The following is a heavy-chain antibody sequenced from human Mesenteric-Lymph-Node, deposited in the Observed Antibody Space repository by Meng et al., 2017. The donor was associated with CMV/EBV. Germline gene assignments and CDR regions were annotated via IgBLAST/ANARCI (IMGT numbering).Heavy chain of an antibody. J-gene: IGHJ4*02. V-gene: IGHV3-66*02. Sequence: GGSLRLSCAASGFTVTSNYLNWVRQAPGKGLEWVALIYSGGSTYYADSVKGRFTISRDIFKNTLYLQMNSLRPQDTAVYYCARDYGGATDGVDYWGQGSLVTVSS. CDR3: ARDYGGATDGVDY. CDR1: GFTVTSNY. CDR2: IYSGGST. D-gene: IGHD1-26*01.